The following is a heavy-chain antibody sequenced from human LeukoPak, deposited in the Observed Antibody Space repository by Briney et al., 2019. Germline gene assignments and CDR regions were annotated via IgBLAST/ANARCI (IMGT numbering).Heavy chain of an antibody. Sequence: SETLSLTCTVSGGSISSYYWSWIRQPPGKGLEWVGYIYYSGSTNYNPSLKSRVTISVDTSNNQFSLQLRSVTAADTAVYYCARTAGSGSYYAIDYWGQGTLVTVSS. V-gene: IGHV4-59*08. D-gene: IGHD3-10*01. CDR1: GGSISSYY. CDR2: IYYSGST. CDR3: ARTAGSGSYYAIDY. J-gene: IGHJ4*02.